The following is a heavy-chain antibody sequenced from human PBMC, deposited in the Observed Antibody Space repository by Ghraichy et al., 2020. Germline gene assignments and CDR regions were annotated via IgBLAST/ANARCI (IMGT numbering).Heavy chain of an antibody. J-gene: IGHJ4*02. V-gene: IGHV3-23*01. Sequence: GSLRLSCAASGFSFSNFAMSWVRQAPGEGLEWVSTISGSGGDTYYADSVKGRLTISRDNSKNTLYLQMNSLRVDDTAVYYCSKFGGGSYFDYWGQGTPVTVSS. D-gene: IGHD3-16*01. CDR1: GFSFSNFA. CDR2: ISGSGGDT. CDR3: SKFGGGSYFDY.